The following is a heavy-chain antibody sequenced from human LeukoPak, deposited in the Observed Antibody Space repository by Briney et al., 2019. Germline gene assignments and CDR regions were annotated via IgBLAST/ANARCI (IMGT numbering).Heavy chain of an antibody. CDR2: ISSSSSYI. Sequence: GGSLRLSCAGSGFTFSSYSMNWVRQAPGKGLEWVSSISSSSSYIYYADSVNGRFTISRDNAKNTLYLQMNSLGAEDTAVYSCASDFGGGDGYWGQGALVTVSS. J-gene: IGHJ4*02. CDR3: ASDFGGGDGY. V-gene: IGHV3-21*01. D-gene: IGHD2-21*01. CDR1: GFTFSSYS.